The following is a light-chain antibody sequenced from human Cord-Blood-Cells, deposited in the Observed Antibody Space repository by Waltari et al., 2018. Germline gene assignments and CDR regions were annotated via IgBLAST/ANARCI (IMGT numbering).Light chain of an antibody. J-gene: IGLJ1*01. V-gene: IGLV2-23*01. Sequence: QSALTQPASVSGSPGQSIPIPCPGTSSDVGSYNLVPWYQQHPGKAPKLMIYEGSKRPSGVSNRFSGSKSGNTASLTISGLQAEDEADYYCCSYAGSSTFYVFGTGTKVTVL. CDR2: EGS. CDR3: CSYAGSSTFYV. CDR1: SSDVGSYNL.